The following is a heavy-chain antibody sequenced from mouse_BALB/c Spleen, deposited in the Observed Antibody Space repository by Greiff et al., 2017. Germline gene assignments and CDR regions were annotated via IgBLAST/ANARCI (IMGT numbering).Heavy chain of an antibody. CDR3: ARGGAWFAY. CDR2: ISSGGST. Sequence: EVQLQESGGGLVKPGGSLKLSCAASGFTFSSYAMSWVRQTPEKRLEWVASISSGGSTYYPDSVKGRFTISRDNARNILYLQMSSLRSEDTAMYYCARGGAWFAYWGQGTLVTVSA. CDR1: GFTFSSYA. J-gene: IGHJ3*01. V-gene: IGHV5-6-5*01.